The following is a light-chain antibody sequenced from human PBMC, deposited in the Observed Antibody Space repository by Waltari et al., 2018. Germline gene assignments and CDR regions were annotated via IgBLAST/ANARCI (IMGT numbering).Light chain of an antibody. Sequence: QSVLTQPPSVSGTPGQRVTISCTGSSSNIGEGHHVPWYQKIPGTAPKLLIFGNNNRPSGVPDRFSGSKSGTSASLAITGLQAEDEGDYYCQSFDSRLSDGVVFGGGTKVTVL. CDR3: QSFDSRLSDGVV. V-gene: IGLV1-40*01. CDR2: GNN. J-gene: IGLJ2*01. CDR1: SSNIGEGHH.